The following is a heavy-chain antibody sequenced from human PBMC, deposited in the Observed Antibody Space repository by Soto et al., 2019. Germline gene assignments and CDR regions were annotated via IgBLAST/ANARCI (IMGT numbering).Heavy chain of an antibody. CDR1: GYNFTSYY. Sequence: ASVKVSCKASGYNFTSYYMHWVRQAPGQGLEWMGIINPSGGSTGYAQKFQGRVTMTRDTSTSTVYMELSSLRSEDTAVYYCARTHSSSWYGNDFDYWGQGTLVTVSS. CDR2: INPSGGST. V-gene: IGHV1-46*03. J-gene: IGHJ4*02. D-gene: IGHD6-13*01. CDR3: ARTHSSSWYGNDFDY.